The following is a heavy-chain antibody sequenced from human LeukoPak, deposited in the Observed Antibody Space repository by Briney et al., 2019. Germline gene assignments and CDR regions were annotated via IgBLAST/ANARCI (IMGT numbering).Heavy chain of an antibody. CDR1: GASLSDFY. J-gene: IGHJ4*02. Sequence: SETLSLTCAVYGASLSDFYWSWIRQSPGKGLQWIGEVAHKGPTVYSPTLNRKYNPSLESRVTMSVDPSKNQFSLKLTSVTVADTATYYCVRQGTNSGYYLLDYWGPGHLVTVSS. V-gene: IGHV4-34*01. CDR2: VAHKGPTVYSPTLNR. D-gene: IGHD3-3*01. CDR3: VRQGTNSGYYLLDY.